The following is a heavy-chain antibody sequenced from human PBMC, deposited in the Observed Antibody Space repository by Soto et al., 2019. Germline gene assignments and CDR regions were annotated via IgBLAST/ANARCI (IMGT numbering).Heavy chain of an antibody. CDR1: GFSFSSYW. J-gene: IGHJ5*02. CDR3: AITTSTVSYWFDP. D-gene: IGHD2-2*01. CDR2: IKEDGREQ. Sequence: GGSLRLSCAASGFSFSSYWMSWVRQAPGKGPEWVANIKEDGREQHYVDSVKGRFTISRDNTENSLFLQLNNLRAEDSAIYYCAITTSTVSYWFDPWGPGTQVTV. V-gene: IGHV3-7*03.